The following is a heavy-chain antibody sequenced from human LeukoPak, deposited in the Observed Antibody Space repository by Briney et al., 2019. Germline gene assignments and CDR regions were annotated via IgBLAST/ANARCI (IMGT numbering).Heavy chain of an antibody. Sequence: GGSLRLSCAASGFTFSSYSMNWVRQTPGKGLEWVSYISSSSTTINYAESVKGRFSISRDNAKNSLYLQMNSLTDEDTAVYYCARGNPSDYWGQGTLVTVSS. CDR3: ARGNPSDY. CDR2: ISSSSTTI. CDR1: GFTFSSYS. V-gene: IGHV3-48*02. J-gene: IGHJ4*02.